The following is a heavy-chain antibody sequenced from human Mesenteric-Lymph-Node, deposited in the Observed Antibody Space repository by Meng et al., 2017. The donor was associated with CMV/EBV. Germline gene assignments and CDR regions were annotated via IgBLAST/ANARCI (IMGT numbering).Heavy chain of an antibody. CDR2: IYHSGST. Sequence: GSLRLSCAVSGGSISSTNWWSWVRQPPGKGLEWIGEIYHSGSTNYNMSLKSRVTISVDKSKNQFSLKLSSVTAADTAVYYCARDRSFGPGGMDVWGQGTTVTVSS. D-gene: IGHD3-10*01. CDR3: ARDRSFGPGGMDV. V-gene: IGHV4-4*02. J-gene: IGHJ6*02. CDR1: GGSISSTNW.